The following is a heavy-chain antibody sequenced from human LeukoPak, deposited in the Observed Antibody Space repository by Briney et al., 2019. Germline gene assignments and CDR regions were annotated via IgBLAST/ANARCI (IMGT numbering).Heavy chain of an antibody. Sequence: GGSLRLSCAASGFTFDDYAMFWVRQAPGKGLEWVSGISWDSKYIGYAASVKGRFTISRDNAKNSLHLQLSSLRAEDTAFYYCARGNRDSSGFYYYYGMDVWGQGTTVTVSS. CDR3: ARGNRDSSGFYYYYGMDV. D-gene: IGHD6-19*01. CDR2: ISWDSKYI. V-gene: IGHV3-9*01. CDR1: GFTFDDYA. J-gene: IGHJ6*02.